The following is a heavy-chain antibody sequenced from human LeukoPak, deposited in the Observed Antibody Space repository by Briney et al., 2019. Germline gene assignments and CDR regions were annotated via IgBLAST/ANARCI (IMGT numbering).Heavy chain of an antibody. CDR3: TRDPSGSKRGYSYGYAY. CDR1: GFTFGDYA. V-gene: IGHV3-49*03. D-gene: IGHD5-18*01. Sequence: GGSLRLSCTASGFTFGDYAMSWFRQAPGKGLEWVGFIRSKAYGGTTEYAASVKGRFTISRDDSKSIAYLQMNSLKTEDTAVYYCTRDPSGSKRGYSYGYAYWGQGTLVTVSS. CDR2: IRSKAYGGTT. J-gene: IGHJ4*02.